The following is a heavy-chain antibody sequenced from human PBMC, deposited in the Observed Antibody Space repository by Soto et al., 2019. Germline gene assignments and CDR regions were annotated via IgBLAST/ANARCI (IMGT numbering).Heavy chain of an antibody. CDR1: GFTFSSYA. Sequence: GGSLRLSCAASGFTFSSYAMSWVRQAPGKGLEWVSAISGSGGSTYYADSVKGRFTISRDNSKNTLYLQMNSLRAEDTAVYYCAKVKWELLPAHLFFDYWGQGTLVTVSS. D-gene: IGHD1-26*01. V-gene: IGHV3-23*01. J-gene: IGHJ4*02. CDR2: ISGSGGST. CDR3: AKVKWELLPAHLFFDY.